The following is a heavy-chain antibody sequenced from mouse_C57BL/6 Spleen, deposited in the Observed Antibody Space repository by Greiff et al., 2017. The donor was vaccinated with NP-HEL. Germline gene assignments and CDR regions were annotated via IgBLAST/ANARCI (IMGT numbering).Heavy chain of an antibody. J-gene: IGHJ4*01. CDR1: GFSLTSYG. D-gene: IGHD2-5*01. Sequence: QVQLKESGPGLVQPSQSLSITCTVSGFSLTSYGVHWVRQSPGKGLEWLGVIWRGGSTDYNAAFMSRLSITKDNSKSQVFFKMNSLQADDTAIYYCAKNDLYYSNYSRPYYYAMDYWGQGTSVTVSS. V-gene: IGHV2-5*01. CDR3: AKNDLYYSNYSRPYYYAMDY. CDR2: IWRGGST.